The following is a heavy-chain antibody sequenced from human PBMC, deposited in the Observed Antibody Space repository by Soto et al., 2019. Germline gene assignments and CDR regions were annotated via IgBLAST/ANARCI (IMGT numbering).Heavy chain of an antibody. J-gene: IGHJ6*02. Sequence: PGGSLRLSCAASGFTFSSYGMHWVRQAPGKGLEWVAVISYDGSNKYYADSVKGRFTISRDNSKNTLYLQMNSLRAEDTAVYYCAKDQGGIQERANYYYGMDVCGQGTTVTVSS. D-gene: IGHD6-13*01. V-gene: IGHV3-30*18. CDR1: GFTFSSYG. CDR3: AKDQGGIQERANYYYGMDV. CDR2: ISYDGSNK.